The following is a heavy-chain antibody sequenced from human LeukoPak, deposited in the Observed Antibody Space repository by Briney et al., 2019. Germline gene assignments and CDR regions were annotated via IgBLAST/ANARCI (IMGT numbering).Heavy chain of an antibody. Sequence: PSETLSLTCAVYGGPFSGYYWSWIRQPPGKGLEWIGEINHSGSTNYNPSLKSRVTISVDTSKNQFSLKLSSVTAADTAVYYCARYVTDDAFDIWGQGTMVTVSS. J-gene: IGHJ3*02. CDR3: ARYVTDDAFDI. CDR1: GGPFSGYY. V-gene: IGHV4-34*01. D-gene: IGHD3-16*01. CDR2: INHSGST.